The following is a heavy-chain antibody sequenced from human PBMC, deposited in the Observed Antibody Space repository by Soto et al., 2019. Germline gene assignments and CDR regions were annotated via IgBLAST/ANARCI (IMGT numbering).Heavy chain of an antibody. D-gene: IGHD3-9*01. CDR2: IGWNSGSI. CDR3: AKDLYYDILTGPFNY. CDR1: GFTFTDYD. J-gene: IGHJ4*02. V-gene: IGHV3-9*01. Sequence: GGSLRLSCAASGFTFTDYDMTWVRQAPGKGLEWVSSIGWNSGSIAYADSVKGRFTISRDNAKNSLYLQMSGLRAGDTAFYYCAKDLYYDILTGPFNYWGQGTLVTVSS.